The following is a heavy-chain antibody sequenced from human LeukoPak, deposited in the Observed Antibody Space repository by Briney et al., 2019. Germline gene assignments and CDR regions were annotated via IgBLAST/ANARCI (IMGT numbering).Heavy chain of an antibody. CDR1: GGSVRSDSYY. V-gene: IGHV4-61*01. CDR3: VREAATDYYDSSGYYRQTEVFDA. J-gene: IGHJ3*01. Sequence: DPSETLSLTCTVSGGSVRSDSYYWSWIRQPPGKGLEWIGYVYYSGSTNYNPSLKSRVTISVDTSKNQFSLKLRSVTAADTAVYYCVREAATDYYDSSGYYRQTEVFDAWGRGTMVTVSS. D-gene: IGHD3-22*01. CDR2: VYYSGST.